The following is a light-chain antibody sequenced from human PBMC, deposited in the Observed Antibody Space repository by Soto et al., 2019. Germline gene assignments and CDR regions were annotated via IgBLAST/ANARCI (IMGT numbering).Light chain of an antibody. CDR2: AAS. CDR3: QQYNKWPLT. Sequence: EIVMTQSPATLSVSPGERATLSCRASESVSRNLAWYQQKPGQAPRLLIYAASTRATDIAARISGSGSGTECTLTISSLQSEDFAVHYCQQYNKWPLTFGGGTKVEIK. CDR1: ESVSRN. J-gene: IGKJ4*01. V-gene: IGKV3-15*01.